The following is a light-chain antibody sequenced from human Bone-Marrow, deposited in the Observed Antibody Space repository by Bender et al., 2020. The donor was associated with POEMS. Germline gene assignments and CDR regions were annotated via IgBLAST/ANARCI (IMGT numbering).Light chain of an antibody. CDR3: SSYTTSYTLV. J-gene: IGLJ2*01. Sequence: QSALTQPASVSGSPGQSLTISCTGSTSDIGDSDFVSWDQKHPGKVPKLIIYKVSFRPSGVSDRFSASKSGNTASLTIFDLQSEDEADYYCSSYTTSYTLVFGGGTEVTV. CDR1: TSDIGDSDF. CDR2: KVS. V-gene: IGLV2-14*01.